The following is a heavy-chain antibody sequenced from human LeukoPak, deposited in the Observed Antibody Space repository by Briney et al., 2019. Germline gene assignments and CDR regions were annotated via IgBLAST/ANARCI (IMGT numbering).Heavy chain of an antibody. Sequence: GGSLRLSCAASGFTFDDYGMSWVRQAPGKGLEWVSGINWNGGSTGYADSVKGRFTISRDNAKNSLYLQMNSLRAEDTALYYCARAGCSSTSCRNWFDPWGQGTLVTVSS. J-gene: IGHJ5*02. CDR1: GFTFDDYG. V-gene: IGHV3-20*04. CDR2: INWNGGST. D-gene: IGHD2-2*01. CDR3: ARAGCSSTSCRNWFDP.